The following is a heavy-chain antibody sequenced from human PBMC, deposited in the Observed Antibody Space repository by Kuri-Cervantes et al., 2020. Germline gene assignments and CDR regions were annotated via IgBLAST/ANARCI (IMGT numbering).Heavy chain of an antibody. CDR3: ARDWSTLGW. J-gene: IGHJ4*02. CDR1: GFTFSSYS. CDR2: ISSTSTTI. D-gene: IGHD5/OR15-5a*01. Sequence: GGSLRLSCAASGFTFSSYSMSWLRQAPGKELEWVSYISSTSTTIFYADSVKGRFTISRDNAKNSLYLQMNSLRAEDTAVYYCARDWSTLGWGGQGTLVTVSS. V-gene: IGHV3-48*04.